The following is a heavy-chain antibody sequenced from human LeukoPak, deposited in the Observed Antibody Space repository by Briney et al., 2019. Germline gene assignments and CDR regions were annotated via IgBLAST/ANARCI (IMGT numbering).Heavy chain of an antibody. Sequence: SETLSLTCAVSGYSISSGYYWGWIRQPPGQGLEWIGGIYHSGSTYYNPSLKSRVTISVDTSKNQFSLKLSSVTAADTAVYYCARHYGSGSYYTLNWFDPWGQGTLVTVSS. CDR2: IYHSGST. CDR1: GYSISSGYY. CDR3: ARHYGSGSYYTLNWFDP. D-gene: IGHD3-10*01. V-gene: IGHV4-38-2*01. J-gene: IGHJ5*02.